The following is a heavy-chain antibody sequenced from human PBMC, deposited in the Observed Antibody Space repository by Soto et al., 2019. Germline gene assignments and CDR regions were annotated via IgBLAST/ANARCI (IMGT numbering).Heavy chain of an antibody. CDR2: ISAYNGNT. J-gene: IGHJ6*03. CDR3: ARDTLGVVVVPDDSMDV. CDR1: GYTFTSYG. Sequence: ASVKVSCKASGYTFTSYGISWVRQAPGQGLEWMGWISAYNGNTNYAQKLQGRVTMTTDTSTSTAYMELRSLRSDDTAVYYCARDTLGVVVVPDDSMDVWGKGTTVNVSS. V-gene: IGHV1-18*01. D-gene: IGHD2-2*01.